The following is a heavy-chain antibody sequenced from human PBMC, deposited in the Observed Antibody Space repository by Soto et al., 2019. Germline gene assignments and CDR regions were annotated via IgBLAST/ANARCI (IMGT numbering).Heavy chain of an antibody. CDR2: INPSGGST. Sequence: ASVKVSCKASGYTFTSYGISWVRQAPGQGLEWMGIINPSGGSTNYAQKFQGRLTMTRDTSAGTVYMELSSLRSEDTAVYYCARDCGTDSFYYGMDIWGQGTTVTVSS. J-gene: IGHJ6*02. CDR3: ARDCGTDSFYYGMDI. V-gene: IGHV1-46*01. D-gene: IGHD1-1*01. CDR1: GYTFTSYG.